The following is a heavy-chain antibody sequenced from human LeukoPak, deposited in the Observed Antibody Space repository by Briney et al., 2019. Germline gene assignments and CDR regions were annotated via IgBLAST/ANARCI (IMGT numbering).Heavy chain of an antibody. CDR1: GYTFTSYS. CDR3: ASPLSYYDYVWGSYRFDY. J-gene: IGHJ4*02. CDR2: ISAYNGNT. Sequence: ASVKVSCKASGYTFTSYSISWVRQAPGQGLEWMGWISAYNGNTNYAQKLQGRVTMTTDTSTSTAYMELRSLRSDDTAVYYCASPLSYYDYVWGSYRFDYWGQGTLVTVSS. V-gene: IGHV1-18*01. D-gene: IGHD3-16*01.